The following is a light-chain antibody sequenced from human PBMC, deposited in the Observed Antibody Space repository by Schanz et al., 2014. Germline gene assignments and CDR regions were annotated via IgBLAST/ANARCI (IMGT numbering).Light chain of an antibody. CDR2: RAS. V-gene: IGKV1-5*03. CDR3: QQYNSYLFT. J-gene: IGKJ3*01. Sequence: DVQMTQSPSTLSASVGDRVTITCRASQSINSWLAWYQQKPGKAPKFLIYRASILESGVPSRFIGSGSGTEFTLTISSLQPDDFATYYCQQYNSYLFTFGPGTTVDIK. CDR1: QSINSW.